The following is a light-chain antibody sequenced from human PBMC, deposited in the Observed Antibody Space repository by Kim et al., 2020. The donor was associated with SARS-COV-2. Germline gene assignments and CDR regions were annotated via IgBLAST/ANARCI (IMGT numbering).Light chain of an antibody. CDR3: AAWDDSLSNVI. V-gene: IGLV1-44*01. Sequence: GQGITGSCSGSSSNIDSSTVNWYQQLPGTAPKLLIYSHNQRPSGVPDRFSASKSGTSASLAISGLQSEDEAAYFCAAWDDSLSNVIFGGGTQLTVL. CDR2: SHN. J-gene: IGLJ2*01. CDR1: SSNIDSST.